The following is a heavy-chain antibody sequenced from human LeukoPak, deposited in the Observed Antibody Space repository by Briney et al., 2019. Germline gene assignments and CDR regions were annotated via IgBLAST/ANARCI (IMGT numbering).Heavy chain of an antibody. CDR2: INPRGDGT. CDR1: GYTFSNYH. D-gene: IGHD1-26*01. V-gene: IGHV1-46*01. CDR3: AREVRTGVGATDY. Sequence: GGGVWVSCKASGYTFSNYHMHWVRQAPGQGLEWVGIINPRGDGTSYAQKFQGRVTVTRDTSTSTLYMDLSRLRAEDTAVYYCAREVRTGVGATDYWGQGTLVTVP. J-gene: IGHJ4*02.